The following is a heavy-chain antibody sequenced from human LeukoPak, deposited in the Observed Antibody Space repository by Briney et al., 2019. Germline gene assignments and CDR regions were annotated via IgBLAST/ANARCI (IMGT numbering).Heavy chain of an antibody. D-gene: IGHD2-2*01. V-gene: IGHV3-30-3*01. CDR2: ISYDGSNK. CDR3: ASTSVVVVPAALDY. Sequence: GGSLRLSCAASGFTFSSYAMHWVRQAPGKGLEWVAVISYDGSNKYYADSVKGRFTISRDNSKNTLYLQMNSLRAEDTAVYYRASTSVVVVPAALDYWGQGTLVTVSS. CDR1: GFTFSSYA. J-gene: IGHJ4*02.